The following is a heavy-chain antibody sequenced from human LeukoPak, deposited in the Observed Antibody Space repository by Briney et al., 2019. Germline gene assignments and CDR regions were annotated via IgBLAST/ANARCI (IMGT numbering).Heavy chain of an antibody. CDR1: GGSFSGYY. Sequence: PSETLSLTCAVYGGSFSGYYWSWIRQPPGKGLEWIGEINHSGSTNYNPSLKSRVTISVDTSKNQFSLKLSSVTAADTAVYYCARAGWHIDYWGQGTLVTVSS. CDR3: ARAGWHIDY. D-gene: IGHD6-19*01. CDR2: INHSGST. V-gene: IGHV4-34*01. J-gene: IGHJ4*02.